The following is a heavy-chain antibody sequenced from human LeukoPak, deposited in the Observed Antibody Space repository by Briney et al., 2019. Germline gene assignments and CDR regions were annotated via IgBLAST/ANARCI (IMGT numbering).Heavy chain of an antibody. J-gene: IGHJ6*02. CDR3: ARDLYVDIVAPSGMDV. Sequence: PGGSLRLSCAASGFTVSSNYMSWVRQAPGKGLEWVSVIYSGGTTYYADSVKGRFTISKDNSKNTLYLQMNSLRAEDTAVCYCARDLYVDIVAPSGMDVWGQGTTVTVSS. CDR2: IYSGGTT. V-gene: IGHV3-66*01. CDR1: GFTVSSNY. D-gene: IGHD5-12*01.